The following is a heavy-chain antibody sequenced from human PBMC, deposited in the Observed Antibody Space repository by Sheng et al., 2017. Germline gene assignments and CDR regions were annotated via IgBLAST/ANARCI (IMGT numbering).Heavy chain of an antibody. J-gene: IGHJ6*03. D-gene: IGHD3-3*01. V-gene: IGHV1-2*02. CDR3: ARDSLKKRSGYYYYYYYMDV. CDR2: INPNSGGT. CDR1: GYTFTGYY. Sequence: QVQLVQSGAEVKKPGASVKVSCKASGYTFTGYYMHWVRQAPGQGLEWMGWINPNSGGTNYAQKFQGRVTMTRDTSISTAYMELSRLRSDDTAVYYCARDSLKKRSGYYYYYYYMDVWGKGTTVTVSS.